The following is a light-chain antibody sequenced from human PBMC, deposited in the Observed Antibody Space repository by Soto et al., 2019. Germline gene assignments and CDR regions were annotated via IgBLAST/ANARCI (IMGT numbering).Light chain of an antibody. CDR1: QSVSRY. CDR2: DAS. Sequence: EIVLTQSPSTLSLSPWDTATLSCRASQSVSRYLAWYKQKLGQAPRLFSYDASNRATGIPARVSGSGSGTEFTLTISSLEPEDFEVYFCQQYNNWPPNFGQGTRLEIK. V-gene: IGKV3-11*01. CDR3: QQYNNWPPN. J-gene: IGKJ5*01.